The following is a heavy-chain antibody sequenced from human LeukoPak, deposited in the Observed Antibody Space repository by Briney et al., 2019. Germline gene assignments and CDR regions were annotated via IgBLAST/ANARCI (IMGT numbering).Heavy chain of an antibody. CDR1: GGSISSGGYY. D-gene: IGHD3-22*01. CDR2: IYTSGSS. V-gene: IGHV4-61*09. Sequence: PSQTLSLTCSVSGGSISSGGYYWSWIRQPAGKGLEWIGHIYTSGSSKYNPSLRSRVTISVDTSKNQFSLKLSSVTAADTAVYYCARHSAGRITMIVVVPGDAFDIWGQGTMVTVSS. J-gene: IGHJ3*02. CDR3: ARHSAGRITMIVVVPGDAFDI.